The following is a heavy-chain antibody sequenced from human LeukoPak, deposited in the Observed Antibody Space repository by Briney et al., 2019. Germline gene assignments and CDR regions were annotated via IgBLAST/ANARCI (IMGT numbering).Heavy chain of an antibody. CDR3: AKLTDILLRGSLAGNDY. V-gene: IGHV3-66*04. CDR2: IQSIGSM. CDR1: GFSVSDHY. J-gene: IGHJ4*02. Sequence: GGSLRLSCAASGFSVSDHYMSWVRQAPGKGLEWVSMIQSIGSMYYAESVKGMFIISRDKSKNTLDLQMNSLRVEDTAVYYCAKLTDILLRGSLAGNDYWGQGTLVTVSS. D-gene: IGHD3-22*01.